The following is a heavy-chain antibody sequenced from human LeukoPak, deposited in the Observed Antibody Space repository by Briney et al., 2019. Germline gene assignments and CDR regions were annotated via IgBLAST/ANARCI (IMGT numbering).Heavy chain of an antibody. D-gene: IGHD6-19*01. CDR1: GGSISSNSYY. Sequence: SETLSLTCAVSGGSISSNSYYWGWIRQPPGKGLEWIGSIYYSGSTYYNPSLKSRVTISVDTSKNQFSLNMSSVTAADTAMYYCARLTRLDYYTSYGWDVWGKGTTVTISS. CDR3: ARLTRLDYYTSYGWDV. V-gene: IGHV4-39*01. CDR2: IYYSGST. J-gene: IGHJ6*04.